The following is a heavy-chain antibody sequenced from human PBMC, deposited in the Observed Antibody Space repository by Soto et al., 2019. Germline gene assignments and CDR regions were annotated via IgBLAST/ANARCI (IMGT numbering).Heavy chain of an antibody. CDR1: GFTFDDYA. V-gene: IGHV3-9*01. Sequence: EVQLVESGGGLVQPGRSLRLSCAASGFTFDDYAMHWVRQAPGKGLEWVSGISWNSGSIGYADSVKGRFTISRDNAKNCLYLQMNSLRAEDTAVYYCAKDSHYDSSGSHDYWGQGTLVTVSS. J-gene: IGHJ4*02. CDR2: ISWNSGSI. D-gene: IGHD3-22*01. CDR3: AKDSHYDSSGSHDY.